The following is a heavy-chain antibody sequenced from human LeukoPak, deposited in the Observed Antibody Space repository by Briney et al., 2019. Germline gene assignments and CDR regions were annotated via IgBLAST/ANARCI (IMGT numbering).Heavy chain of an antibody. CDR2: IYSGGST. Sequence: PGGSLRLSCAASGFTVSSNYMSWVRQAPGKGLEWVSVIYSGGSTSYADSVKGRFTISRDNSKNTLYLQMDSLRAEDTAVYYCAKDPNFYYCMDVWGKGTTVTISS. J-gene: IGHJ6*03. CDR3: AKDPNFYYCMDV. V-gene: IGHV3-53*01. CDR1: GFTVSSNY.